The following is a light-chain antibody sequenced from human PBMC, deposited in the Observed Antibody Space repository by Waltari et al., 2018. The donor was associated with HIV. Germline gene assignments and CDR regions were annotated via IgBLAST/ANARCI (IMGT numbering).Light chain of an antibody. V-gene: IGLV1-40*01. CDR1: SPNTGAAYT. CDR2: GYN. J-gene: IGLJ3*02. CDR3: HSYDSSLDGWV. Sequence: QSVLTQPPPVSGHPGPGVTLSCPVSSPNTGAAYTVTWYQQLPGTAPQPLIYGYNNRPSGVPDRFSGSKSGTSASLAITGLQAEDEADYYCHSYDSSLDGWVFGGGTKLTVL.